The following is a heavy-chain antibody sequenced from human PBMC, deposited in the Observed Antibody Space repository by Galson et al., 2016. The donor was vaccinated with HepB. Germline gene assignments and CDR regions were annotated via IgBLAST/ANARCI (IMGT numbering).Heavy chain of an antibody. CDR3: AKNFGPGTPFYDY. CDR1: GFDFGGYA. V-gene: IGHV3-23*01. D-gene: IGHD3-10*01. J-gene: IGHJ4*02. Sequence: SLRLSCAASGFDFGGYAMTWVRQAPGGGLEWVSAISPMSNSIYYLDSVRGRFSISRDNSKHTLYLQMSSLRAEDTAIYYCAKNFGPGTPFYDYWGQGSLVTVSS. CDR2: ISPMSNSI.